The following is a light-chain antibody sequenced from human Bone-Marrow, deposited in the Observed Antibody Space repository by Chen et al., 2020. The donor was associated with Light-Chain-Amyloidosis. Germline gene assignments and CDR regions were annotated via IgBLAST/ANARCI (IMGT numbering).Light chain of an antibody. CDR1: TSNTGADYD. CDR3: QSYDNSLTSLV. Sequence: QSVLTQPPSVSGAPGQRVTISCTGTTSNTGADYDVHWYQQVPGTAPKLLLLANSNRPSGVPDHFSGSRSGTSASLAITGLQAEDEAHYYCQSYDNSLTSLVFGGGTKLTFL. V-gene: IGLV1-40*01. J-gene: IGLJ3*02. CDR2: ANS.